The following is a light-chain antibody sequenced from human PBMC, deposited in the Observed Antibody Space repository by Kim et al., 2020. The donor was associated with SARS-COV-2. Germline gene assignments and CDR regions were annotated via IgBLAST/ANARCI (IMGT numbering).Light chain of an antibody. Sequence: GQSVTSSCVGTSRDVGVYNYVSWYQQHPVKAPRLMMFDVIKRPSGVPDRFSGSKSGNTASLTISGLQVEDEADYYCCSYAGTHTVVFGGGTKLTVL. V-gene: IGLV2-11*03. CDR2: DVI. CDR1: SRDVGVYNY. CDR3: CSYAGTHTVV. J-gene: IGLJ2*01.